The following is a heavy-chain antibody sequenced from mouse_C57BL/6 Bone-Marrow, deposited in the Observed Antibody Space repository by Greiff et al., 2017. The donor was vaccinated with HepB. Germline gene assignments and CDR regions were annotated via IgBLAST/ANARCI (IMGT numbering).Heavy chain of an antibody. CDR2: ISGGGGNT. Sequence: EVQLQESGGGLVKPGGSLKLSCAASGFTFSSYTMSWVRQTPEKRLEWVATISGGGGNTYYPDSVKGRFTISRDNAKNTLYLQMSSLRSEDTALYYCARQWRDGYYVTKGYYAMDYWGQGTSVTVSS. V-gene: IGHV5-9*01. CDR1: GFTFSSYT. J-gene: IGHJ4*01. CDR3: ARQWRDGYYVTKGYYAMDY. D-gene: IGHD2-3*01.